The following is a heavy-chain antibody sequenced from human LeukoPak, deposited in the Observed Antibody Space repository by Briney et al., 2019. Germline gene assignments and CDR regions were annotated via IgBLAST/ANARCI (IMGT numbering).Heavy chain of an antibody. CDR1: GFTFSDYY. D-gene: IGHD2-15*01. V-gene: IGHV3-11*01. CDR3: ARSIVVVAASFFDY. Sequence: GGSLRLSCAASGFTFSDYYMSWIRQAPGKGLEWVSYISSSGSTIYYADSVKGRFTISRDNAKNSLYLQMNSLRVEDTAVYYCARSIVVVAASFFDYWGQGTLVTVSS. CDR2: ISSSGSTI. J-gene: IGHJ4*02.